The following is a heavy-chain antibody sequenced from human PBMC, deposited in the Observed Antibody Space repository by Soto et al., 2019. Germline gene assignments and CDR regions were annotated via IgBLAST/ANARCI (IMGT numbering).Heavy chain of an antibody. V-gene: IGHV4-59*08. CDR3: ARRIVATETFDN. CDR1: GGSISSYY. D-gene: IGHD5-12*01. Sequence: SETLSLTCTVSGGSISSYYWSWIRQPPGRGLEWIGFIYYAGSTKYNPSPNSRVTISVDTSKNQFSLTVTSVTAADTAVYYCARRIVATETFDNWGQGTLVTVSS. CDR2: IYYAGST. J-gene: IGHJ4*02.